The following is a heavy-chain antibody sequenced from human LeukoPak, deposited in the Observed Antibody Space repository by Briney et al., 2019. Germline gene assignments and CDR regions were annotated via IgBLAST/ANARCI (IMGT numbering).Heavy chain of an antibody. V-gene: IGHV4-4*07. CDR2: IYTSGST. CDR1: GGSISSYY. D-gene: IGHD3-10*01. CDR3: ASSHGSGSYQSWYFDL. Sequence: SETLSLTCTVSGGSISSYYWSWIRQPAGKGLEWIGRIYTSGSTNYNPSLKSRVTMSVDTSKNQFSLKLSSVTAADTAVYYCASSHGSGSYQSWYFDLWGRGTLVTVSS. J-gene: IGHJ2*01.